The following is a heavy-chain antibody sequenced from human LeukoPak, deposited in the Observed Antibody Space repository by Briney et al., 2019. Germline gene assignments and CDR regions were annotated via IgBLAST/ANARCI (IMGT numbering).Heavy chain of an antibody. CDR2: ISAYNGNT. CDR3: ARYIAAAGTTRAHFDY. CDR1: GYTFTSYG. Sequence: ASVKVSCKASGYTFTSYGISWVRQAPGQGLEWMGWISAYNGNTNCAQKLQGRVTMTTDTSTSTAYMELRSLRSDDTAVYYCARYIAAAGTTRAHFDYWGQGTLVTVSS. D-gene: IGHD6-13*01. V-gene: IGHV1-18*01. J-gene: IGHJ4*02.